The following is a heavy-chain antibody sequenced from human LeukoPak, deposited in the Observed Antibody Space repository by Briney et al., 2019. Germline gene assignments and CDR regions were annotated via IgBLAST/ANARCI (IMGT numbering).Heavy chain of an antibody. J-gene: IGHJ4*02. CDR1: GFTFSSYG. CDR2: TWYGGSNK. V-gene: IGHV3-33*01. D-gene: IGHD3-9*01. CDR3: ARARHGILTGYYLDY. Sequence: QPGRSLRLSCAASGFTFSSYGMHWVRQAPGKGLEWVAVTWYGGSNKYYAESVKGRFTISRDNSKDTLYLQMSSLRAEDTAVYYCARARHGILTGYYLDYWGQGTLVTVSS.